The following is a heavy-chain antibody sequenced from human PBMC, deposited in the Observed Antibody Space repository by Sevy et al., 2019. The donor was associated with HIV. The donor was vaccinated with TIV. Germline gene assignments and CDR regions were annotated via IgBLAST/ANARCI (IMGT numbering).Heavy chain of an antibody. V-gene: IGHV4-31*03. J-gene: IGHJ4*02. CDR2: IYYSGST. CDR3: ARGVWGGTMVRGVPPFGYFDY. D-gene: IGHD3-10*01. Sequence: SETLSLTCTVSGGSISSGGYYWSWIRQHPGKGLEWIGYIYYSGSTYYNPSLKSRVTISVDTSKNQFSLKLSSVTAAEPAVYYCARGVWGGTMVRGVPPFGYFDYWGQGTLVTVSS. CDR1: GGSISSGGYY.